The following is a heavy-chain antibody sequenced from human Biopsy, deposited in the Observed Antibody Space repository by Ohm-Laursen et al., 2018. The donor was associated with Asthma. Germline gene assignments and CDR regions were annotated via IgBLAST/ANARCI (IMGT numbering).Heavy chain of an antibody. J-gene: IGHJ3*02. D-gene: IGHD3-22*01. CDR3: ARQSGQDYGDSSGFDI. CDR1: GFVFSQCG. CDR2: VSSDGHNK. Sequence: SLRLSCAAPGFVFSQCGMHWVRQGPGKGLEWVALVSSDGHNKYYEDSVKGRFTISRDNSSNRLYLQINRLTVEDSAVYFCARQSGQDYGDSSGFDIWGQGTKVAVSS. V-gene: IGHV3-30*03.